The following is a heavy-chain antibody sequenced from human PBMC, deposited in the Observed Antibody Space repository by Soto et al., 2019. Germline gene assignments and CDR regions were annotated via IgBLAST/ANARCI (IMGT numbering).Heavy chain of an antibody. D-gene: IGHD3-10*01. J-gene: IGHJ4*02. CDR3: ARSAGNAGRFSEY. CDR2: IYPGDSDT. V-gene: IGHV5-51*01. CDR1: GYTFTSYW. Sequence: PGASLKISCKGFGYTFTSYWIGWVRQMPGEDLEWLGVIYPGDSDTRYSPSFPGQVTISVDKSISTAYLQWSSLRASDRAMYYCARSAGNAGRFSEYLCQGTLVAVST.